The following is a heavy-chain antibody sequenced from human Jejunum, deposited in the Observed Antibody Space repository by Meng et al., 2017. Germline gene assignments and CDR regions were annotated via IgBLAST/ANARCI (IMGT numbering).Heavy chain of an antibody. CDR1: GFAFSRYV. CDR3: ARVKYSGYDPFDS. J-gene: IGHJ4*02. CDR2: INTVNANT. D-gene: IGHD5-12*01. Sequence: VQLVQSGAEVKMPGASVTVSCKTSGFAFSRYVIHWVRQVPGQRLEWMGWINTVNANTRYSEKFQGRVTITRDTSASTAYMELSSLTSEDTAVYYCARVKYSGYDPFDSWGQGTLVTVSS. V-gene: IGHV1-3*04.